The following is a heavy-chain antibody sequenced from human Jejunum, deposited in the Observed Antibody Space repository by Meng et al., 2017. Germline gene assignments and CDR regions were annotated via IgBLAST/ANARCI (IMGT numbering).Heavy chain of an antibody. V-gene: IGHV4-4*02. Sequence: QVQLQESGPGLVKASGTLSLSSSDWWGWVRQTPRKGLEWIGEIFHTGDANYNPSLKSRVSMSVDNSKNQFSLNLMSVTAADTAVYYCVRETPRANVGTTMDLLDSWGQGILVTVSS. D-gene: IGHD3-10*01. CDR2: IFHTGDA. CDR3: VRETPRANVGTTMDLLDS. J-gene: IGHJ4*02. CDR1: SSDW.